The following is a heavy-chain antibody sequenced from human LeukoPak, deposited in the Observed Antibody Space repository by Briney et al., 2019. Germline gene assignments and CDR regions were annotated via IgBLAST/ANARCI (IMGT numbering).Heavy chain of an antibody. V-gene: IGHV3-33*01. CDR2: IWYDGSNK. CDR3: ARDELAVAKKGFLDS. Sequence: GGSLRLSCAASGSIFSSYGMHWVRQAPGKGLEWVAVIWYDGSNKYYADSVKGRFTISRDNSKNTLYLQVNSLRAEDTAVYYCARDELAVAKKGFLDSWGQGTLVTVSS. CDR1: GSIFSSYG. D-gene: IGHD6-19*01. J-gene: IGHJ4*02.